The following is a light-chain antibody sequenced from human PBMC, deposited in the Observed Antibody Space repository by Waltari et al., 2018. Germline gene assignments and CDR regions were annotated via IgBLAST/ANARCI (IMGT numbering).Light chain of an antibody. Sequence: QSALTQPASVSGSPGQSITISCTGTSSDVGGYNYVSWYQQQPGKAPKLMIFDVSNRPSGVSNRFSGSKAGNTASLTISGLQAGDEADYYCSSYISSSTLEVFGGGTRLTVL. J-gene: IGLJ3*02. CDR3: SSYISSSTLEV. CDR2: DVS. CDR1: SSDVGGYNY. V-gene: IGLV2-14*03.